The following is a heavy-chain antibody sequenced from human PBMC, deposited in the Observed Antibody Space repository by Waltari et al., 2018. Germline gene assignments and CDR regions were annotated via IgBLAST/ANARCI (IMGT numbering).Heavy chain of an antibody. CDR2: IYYSGST. V-gene: IGHV4-59*11. CDR1: GGSISSHY. CDR3: ARETYYYDSSGYAFDI. J-gene: IGHJ3*02. Sequence: QVQLQESGPGLVKPSETLSLTCTVSGGSISSHYWSWIRQPPGKGLEWIGYIYYSGSTNYNPTLKSRVTISVDTAKNQFSLKLSSVTAADTAVYYCARETYYYDSSGYAFDIWGQGTMVTVSS. D-gene: IGHD3-22*01.